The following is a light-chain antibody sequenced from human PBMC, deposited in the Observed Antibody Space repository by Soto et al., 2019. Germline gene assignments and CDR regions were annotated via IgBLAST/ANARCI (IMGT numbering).Light chain of an antibody. V-gene: IGLV4-69*01. CDR1: SGHSNYA. J-gene: IGLJ2*01. Sequence: QAVVTQSPSASASLGASVKLTCTLSSGHSNYAIAWHQQQSEKGPRYLMKLNSDGSHSKGDGIPDRFSGCSSGAERYLTISSLQSEDEADYYCQTWGSGIVVFGGGTKLTVL. CDR3: QTWGSGIVV. CDR2: LNSDGSH.